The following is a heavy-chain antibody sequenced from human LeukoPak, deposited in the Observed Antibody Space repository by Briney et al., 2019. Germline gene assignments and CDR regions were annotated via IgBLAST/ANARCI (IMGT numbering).Heavy chain of an antibody. D-gene: IGHD5-12*01. CDR1: GYSISSGYY. CDR3: ARRGYSGYGN. CDR2: IYHSGST. Sequence: PSETLSLTCTVSGYSISSGYYWGWIQQPPGKGLEWIGSIYHSGSTYYNPSLKSRVTISVDTSKNQFSLKLSSVTAADTAVYYCARRGYSGYGNWGQGTLVTVSS. V-gene: IGHV4-38-2*02. J-gene: IGHJ4*02.